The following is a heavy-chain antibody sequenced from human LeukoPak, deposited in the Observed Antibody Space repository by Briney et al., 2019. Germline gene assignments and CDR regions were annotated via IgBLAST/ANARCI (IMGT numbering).Heavy chain of an antibody. D-gene: IGHD5-18*01. J-gene: IGHJ4*02. V-gene: IGHV3-30*18. CDR2: ISYDGSNK. CDR1: GFTFSSYG. Sequence: GGSLRLSCAASGFTFSSYGMHWVRQAPGKGLEWVAVISYDGSNKYYADSVKGRFTISRDNSKNTLYLQMNSLRAEDTAVYYCAKSGGYSYGYDYWGQGTLVTVSS. CDR3: AKSGGYSYGYDY.